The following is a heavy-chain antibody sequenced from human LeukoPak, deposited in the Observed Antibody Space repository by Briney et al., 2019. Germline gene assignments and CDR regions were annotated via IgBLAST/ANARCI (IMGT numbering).Heavy chain of an antibody. CDR3: ARVGAGSSTSFYAIDY. Sequence: GGSLRLSCAASGFTLDDYAIHWVRQAPGKGLDWVSGISWNSGSIGYADSVKGRFTISRDNAKNSLYLQMNSLRAEDTAVYFCARVGAGSSTSFYAIDYWGQGTLVTVSS. V-gene: IGHV3-9*01. CDR2: ISWNSGSI. J-gene: IGHJ4*02. D-gene: IGHD2-2*01. CDR1: GFTLDDYA.